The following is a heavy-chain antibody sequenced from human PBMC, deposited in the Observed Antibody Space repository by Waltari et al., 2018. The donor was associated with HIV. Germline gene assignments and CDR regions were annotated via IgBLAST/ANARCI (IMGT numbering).Heavy chain of an antibody. CDR3: AKEGIIVITDAFDI. J-gene: IGHJ3*02. CDR2: NSGSGGST. V-gene: IGHV3-23*01. Sequence: EVQLLESGGGLVQPGGSLRLSCAASGFTFSNYAMSWVRQAPGKGLGWVSSNSGSGGSTYYADSVKGRFTVSRDNSKDTLFLQMNSLRAEDTALYYCAKEGIIVITDAFDIWGQGTMVIVS. CDR1: GFTFSNYA. D-gene: IGHD3-22*01.